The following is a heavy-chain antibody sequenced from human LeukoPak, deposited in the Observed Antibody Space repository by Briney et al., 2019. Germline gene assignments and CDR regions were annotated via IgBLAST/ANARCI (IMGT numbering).Heavy chain of an antibody. V-gene: IGHV4-34*01. D-gene: IGHD6-19*01. J-gene: IGHJ6*03. CDR3: ARAGGVADPPEYYYYYMDV. Sequence: SETLSPTCAVYGGSFSGYYWSWIRQPPGKGLEWIGEINHSGSTNYNPSLKSRVTISVDTSKNQFSLKLSSVTAADTAVYYCARAGGVADPPEYYYYYMDVWGKGTTVTVSS. CDR2: INHSGST. CDR1: GGSFSGYY.